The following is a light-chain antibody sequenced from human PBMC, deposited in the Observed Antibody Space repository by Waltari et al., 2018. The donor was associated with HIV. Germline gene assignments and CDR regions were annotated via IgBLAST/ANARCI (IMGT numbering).Light chain of an antibody. Sequence: QSALTQPASVSGSPGPSLTISCPGTSSEVGSYNLFSWYQQHPGKAPKLMIYEGSKRPSGVSNRFSGSKSGNTASLTISGLQAEDEADYYCCSYAGSTTFYVFGTGTKVTVL. CDR2: EGS. CDR1: SSEVGSYNL. J-gene: IGLJ1*01. V-gene: IGLV2-23*01. CDR3: CSYAGSTTFYV.